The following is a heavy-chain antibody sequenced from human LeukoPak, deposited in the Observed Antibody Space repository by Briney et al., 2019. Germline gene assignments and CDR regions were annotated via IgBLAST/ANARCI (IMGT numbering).Heavy chain of an antibody. D-gene: IGHD6-6*01. CDR3: ARDVESSSPLPLGD. CDR2: IYSGGST. V-gene: IGHV3-66*02. CDR1: GFTVSSNY. J-gene: IGHJ4*02. Sequence: GGSLRLSCAASGFTVSSNYMSWVRQAPGKGLEWVSVIYSGGSTYYADSVKGRFTISRDNSKNTLYLQMNSVRAEDTAVYYCARDVESSSPLPLGDWGQGTLVTVSS.